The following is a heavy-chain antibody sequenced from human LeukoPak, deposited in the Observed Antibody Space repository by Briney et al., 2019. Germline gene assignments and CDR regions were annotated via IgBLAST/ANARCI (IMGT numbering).Heavy chain of an antibody. Sequence: PGGFLRLSCAASGFTFSNYSMNWVRQAPGKGLEWVSYITSSSTVYYAGSVKGRFTISRDNAKNSLFLQMNSLRAEATAVYYCARDYCSGPKCYFIDYWGQGALVTVSS. CDR3: ARDYCSGPKCYFIDY. CDR1: GFTFSNYS. V-gene: IGHV3-48*04. J-gene: IGHJ4*02. D-gene: IGHD2-15*01. CDR2: ITSSSTV.